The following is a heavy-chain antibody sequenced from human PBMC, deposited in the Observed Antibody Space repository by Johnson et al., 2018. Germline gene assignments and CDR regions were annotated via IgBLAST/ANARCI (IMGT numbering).Heavy chain of an antibody. CDR1: GFNFRNYA. D-gene: IGHD3-10*01. CDR3: ARDQRQYASGDYYNPFGGAQH. Sequence: QVQLGQAGGAVVEAGGSLGLSCTASGFNFRNYALHWVRQAPGKGLDWVTFISYDGDNKFYADSVKGRFTITRDNSNNTVYLQMNSLRPEEPAVYYCARDQRQYASGDYYNPFGGAQHWGQGVLVTVSS. V-gene: IGHV3-30-3*01. J-gene: IGHJ1*01. CDR2: ISYDGDNK.